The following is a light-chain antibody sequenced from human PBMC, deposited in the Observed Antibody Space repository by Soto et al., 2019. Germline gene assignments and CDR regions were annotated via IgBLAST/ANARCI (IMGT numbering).Light chain of an antibody. CDR1: SSDVGGYNY. V-gene: IGLV2-14*01. CDR3: SSHTSYSTRV. J-gene: IGLJ1*01. CDR2: EVS. Sequence: QSGLTQPASVSGSPGQSIAISCTGTSSDVGGYNYVSWYQQHPGKAPKLMIHEVSNRPSGISDRFSGSKSGNTASLTISGLQADDEADYYCSSHTSYSTRVFGPGTKVTVL.